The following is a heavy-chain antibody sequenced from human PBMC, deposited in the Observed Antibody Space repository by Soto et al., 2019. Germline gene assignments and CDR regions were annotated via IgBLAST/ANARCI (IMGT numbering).Heavy chain of an antibody. J-gene: IGHJ6*02. CDR1: GGSISSYY. D-gene: IGHD6-13*01. CDR3: ARGGIAAAGIYYYYYGMDV. Sequence: SETLSLTCTVSGGSISSYYWSWIRQPPGKGLEWIGYIYYSGSTNYNPSLKSRVTISVDTSKNQFSLKLSSVTAADTAVYYCARGGIAAAGIYYYYYGMDVWGQGTTVTVCS. CDR2: IYYSGST. V-gene: IGHV4-59*01.